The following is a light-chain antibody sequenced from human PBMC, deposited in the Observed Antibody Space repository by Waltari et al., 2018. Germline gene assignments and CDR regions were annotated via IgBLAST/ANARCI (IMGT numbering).Light chain of an antibody. V-gene: IGKV3-15*01. CDR1: QSVRRN. CDR2: GSS. J-gene: IGKJ2*01. Sequence: EIVMTQSPGTMSVSPGEKDTLSCRASQSVRRNLAWYQQKPGQSPSLLIYGSSTRATGSPARFSGSGSGTDFTLTISSLQSEDFAVYYCQHSDTFGQGTKLEIK. CDR3: QHSDT.